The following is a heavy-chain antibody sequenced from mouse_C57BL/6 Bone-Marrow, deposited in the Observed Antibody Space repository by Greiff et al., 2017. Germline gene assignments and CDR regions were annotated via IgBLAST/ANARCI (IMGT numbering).Heavy chain of an antibody. CDR2: ISAGGSYT. CDR1: GFTFSSYA. V-gene: IGHV5-4*01. J-gene: IGHJ3*01. CDR3: AKGGASWFAY. Sequence: EVHLVESGGGLVKPGGSLKLSCAASGFTFSSYAMSWVRQTPEKRLEWVATISAGGSYTYYPANVKGLFTISRDNAKNNQWLQMSHLKSEETAMEYDAKGGASWFAYWGQGTLVTVSA.